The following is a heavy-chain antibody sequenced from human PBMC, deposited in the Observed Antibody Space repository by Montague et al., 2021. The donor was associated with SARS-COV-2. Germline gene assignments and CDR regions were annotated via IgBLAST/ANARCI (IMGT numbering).Heavy chain of an antibody. V-gene: IGHV4-59*01. J-gene: IGHJ4*02. D-gene: IGHD3-16*01. Sequence: SETLSLTCTVSGGSISNYYWTWIRQPAGKGLEWMGYVHDIESSIYNPSLQSRITILLDTPKNQFSLRLNAVTAADTAVYYCARVTLGGRDGRTRQYDGLDSWGQGILVTVSS. CDR1: GGSISNYY. CDR3: ARVTLGGRDGRTRQYDGLDS. CDR2: VHDIESS.